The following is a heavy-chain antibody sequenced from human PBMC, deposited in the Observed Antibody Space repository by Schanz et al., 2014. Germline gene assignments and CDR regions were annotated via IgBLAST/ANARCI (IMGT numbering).Heavy chain of an antibody. CDR1: GYTFTSYG. CDR2: ISAYNGNT. V-gene: IGHV1-18*01. Sequence: QVQLVQSEAEVKKPGASVKVSCKASGYTFTSYGINWVRQAPGQGLEWMGWISAYNGNTNYAQKLQGKVTMTTDTTTSTAYMKLMILRSDDTAVDDWARGWYSSRWNARAGALFDYWGQGILVAVSS. CDR3: ARGWYSSRWNARAGALFDY. J-gene: IGHJ4*02. D-gene: IGHD6-19*01.